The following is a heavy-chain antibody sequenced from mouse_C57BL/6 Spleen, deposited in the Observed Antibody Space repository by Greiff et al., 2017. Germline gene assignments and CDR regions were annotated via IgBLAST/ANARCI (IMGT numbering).Heavy chain of an antibody. CDR1: GYTFTDYN. CDR3: ARDTTVVATSPFAY. J-gene: IGHJ3*01. CDR2: INPNNGGT. D-gene: IGHD1-1*01. Sequence: VQLKESGPELVKPGASVKMSCKASGYTFTDYNMHWVKQSHGKSLEWIGYINPNNGGTSYNQKFKGKATLTVNKSSSTAYMELRSLTSEDSAVYYCARDTTVVATSPFAYWGQGTLVTVSA. V-gene: IGHV1-22*01.